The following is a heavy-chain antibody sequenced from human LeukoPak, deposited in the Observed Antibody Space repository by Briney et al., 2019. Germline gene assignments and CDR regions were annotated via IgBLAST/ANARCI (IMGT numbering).Heavy chain of an antibody. CDR2: IIPSLAIA. D-gene: IGHD3-10*01. Sequence: GASVKVSCKASGGTFSNYAINWVRQAPGQGLEWMGRIIPSLAIANYAQKFQDRVTIIADKSTSTAYMELRSLRSDDTAVYYCARARGRNDAFDIWGQGTMVTVSS. J-gene: IGHJ3*02. CDR1: GGTFSNYA. V-gene: IGHV1-69*04. CDR3: ARARGRNDAFDI.